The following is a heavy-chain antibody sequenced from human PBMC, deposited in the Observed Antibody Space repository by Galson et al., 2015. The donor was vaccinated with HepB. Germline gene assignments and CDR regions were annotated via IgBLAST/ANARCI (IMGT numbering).Heavy chain of an antibody. CDR3: AREINYYYYYYGMDV. J-gene: IGHJ6*02. V-gene: IGHV3-48*01. Sequence: SLRLSCAASGFTFGSYSMNWVRQAPGKGLEWVSYISSSSSTIYYADSVKGRFTISRDNAKNSLYLQMNSLRAEDTAVYYCAREINYYYYYYGMDVWGQGTTVTVSS. CDR1: GFTFGSYS. D-gene: IGHD1-1*01. CDR2: ISSSSSTI.